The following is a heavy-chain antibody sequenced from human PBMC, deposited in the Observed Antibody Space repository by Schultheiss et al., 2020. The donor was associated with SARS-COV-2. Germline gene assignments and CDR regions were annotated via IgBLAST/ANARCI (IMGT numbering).Heavy chain of an antibody. CDR2: ISYDGSNK. J-gene: IGHJ4*02. CDR3: ARGGVGATHSFDY. D-gene: IGHD1-26*01. V-gene: IGHV3-30*03. CDR1: GFTFSSYG. Sequence: GESLKISCAASGFTFSSYGMHWVRQAPGKGLEWVAVISYDGSNKYYADSVKGRFTISRDNSKNTLYLQMNSLRAEDTAVYYCARGGVGATHSFDYWGQGTLVTISS.